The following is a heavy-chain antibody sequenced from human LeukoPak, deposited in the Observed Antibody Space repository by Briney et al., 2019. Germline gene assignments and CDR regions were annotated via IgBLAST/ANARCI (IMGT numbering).Heavy chain of an antibody. CDR3: ASIRPGWAFDI. Sequence: GGSLRLSCAASGFTFSDYYMSWIRQAPGKGLEWVSSISSSSSYIYYADSVKGRFTISRDNAKNSLYLQMNSLRAEDTAVYYCASIRPGWAFDIWGQGTMVTVSS. CDR1: GFTFSDYY. CDR2: ISSSSSYI. V-gene: IGHV3-11*06. J-gene: IGHJ3*02. D-gene: IGHD2-15*01.